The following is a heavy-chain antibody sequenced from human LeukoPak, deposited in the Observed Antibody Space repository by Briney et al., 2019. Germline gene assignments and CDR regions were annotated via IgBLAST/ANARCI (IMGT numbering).Heavy chain of an antibody. D-gene: IGHD3-22*01. CDR1: GFTFSSYS. CDR2: ISSSSSYI. J-gene: IGHJ4*02. V-gene: IGHV3-21*01. CDR3: ARELYYYDSSGYPAFDY. Sequence: GGSLRLSCAASGFTFSSYSMNWVRQAPGKGLEWVSSISSSSSYIYYADSVKGRFTISRDNAKNSLYLQMNSLRAEDTAVYYCARELYYYDSSGYPAFDYWGQGTLDTVSS.